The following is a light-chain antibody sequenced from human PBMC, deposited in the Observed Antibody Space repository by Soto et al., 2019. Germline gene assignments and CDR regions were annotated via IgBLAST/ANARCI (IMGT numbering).Light chain of an antibody. V-gene: IGKV1-39*01. CDR2: AAS. CDR1: QSISNH. Sequence: DFKVNQYTSCLXAXVEDXATSXXRASQSISNHLNWYQEKPGKAPKLLIFAASSLQSGVPSRFSASRSGPDFTLTISSLQPEDFATYYCQQSYSTPQTFGQVTKL. J-gene: IGKJ1*01. CDR3: QQSYSTPQT.